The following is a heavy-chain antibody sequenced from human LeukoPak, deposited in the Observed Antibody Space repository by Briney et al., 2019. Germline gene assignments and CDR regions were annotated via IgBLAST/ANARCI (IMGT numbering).Heavy chain of an antibody. CDR1: GFTFSSYA. D-gene: IGHD7-27*01. CDR3: AKGGGNWGSYYFDY. CDR2: ISGSGGST. J-gene: IGHJ4*02. Sequence: GGSLRLSCAASGFTFSSYAMSWVRQAPGKGLEWVSAISGSGGSTYYADSVKGRFTISRDNSKNTLYFQMNSLRVEDTAVYYCAKGGGNWGSYYFDYWGQGTLVTVSA. V-gene: IGHV3-23*01.